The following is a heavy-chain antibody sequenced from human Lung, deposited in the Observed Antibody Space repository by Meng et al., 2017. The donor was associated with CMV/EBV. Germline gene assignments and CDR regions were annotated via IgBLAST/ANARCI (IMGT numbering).Heavy chain of an antibody. J-gene: IGHJ4*02. V-gene: IGHV1-46*01. D-gene: IGHD6-19*01. CDR3: AKDSGVWSFDY. Sequence: SVKVSCKASGFALTKYYMHWVRQAPGQGLEWMGSISPSGSSTHYAQKFQGRVTMTRDTSTSTVYMELSSLRSEDTAVYYCAKDSGVWSFDYWGQGTLVTVSS. CDR1: GFALTKYY. CDR2: ISPSGSST.